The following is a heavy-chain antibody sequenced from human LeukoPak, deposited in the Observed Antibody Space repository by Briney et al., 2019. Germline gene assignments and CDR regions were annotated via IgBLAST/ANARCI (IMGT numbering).Heavy chain of an antibody. Sequence: SETLSITCTVSGDSIRSYYWSWIRQPAGKGLEWIGRIYTSGSTNYNTSLKSRVTISVDTSKNQFSLKMSSVTAADTAVYYCARGNYMDVWGKGTTVTVSS. V-gene: IGHV4-4*07. J-gene: IGHJ6*03. CDR1: GDSIRSYY. CDR3: ARGNYMDV. CDR2: IYTSGST.